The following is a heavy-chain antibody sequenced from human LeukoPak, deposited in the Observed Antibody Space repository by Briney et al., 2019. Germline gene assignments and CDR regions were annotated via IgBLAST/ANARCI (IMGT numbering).Heavy chain of an antibody. CDR2: IYYSGST. D-gene: IGHD3-9*01. CDR1: GGSISSYY. J-gene: IGHJ4*02. Sequence: SETLSLTCTVSGGSISSYYGSWIRQPPGKGLEWIGYIYYSGSTNYNPSLKSRVTISVDTSKNQFSLRLSSVTAADTAVYYCARSGQLRYFDWHYFDYWGQGTLVTASS. CDR3: ARSGQLRYFDWHYFDY. V-gene: IGHV4-59*08.